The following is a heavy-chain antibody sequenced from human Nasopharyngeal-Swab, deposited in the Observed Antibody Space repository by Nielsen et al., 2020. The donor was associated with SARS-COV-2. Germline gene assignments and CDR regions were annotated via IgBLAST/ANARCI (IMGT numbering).Heavy chain of an antibody. D-gene: IGHD6-13*01. CDR2: ISWDGGST. Sequence: GESLKISCAASGFTFDDYTMHWVRQAPGKGLEWVSLISWDGGSTYYADSVKGRFTISRDNSKNSLYLQMNSLRAEDTAVYYCARDASSSWYIGGEDYWGQGTLVTVSS. CDR3: ARDASSSWYIGGEDY. V-gene: IGHV3-43*01. CDR1: GFTFDDYT. J-gene: IGHJ4*02.